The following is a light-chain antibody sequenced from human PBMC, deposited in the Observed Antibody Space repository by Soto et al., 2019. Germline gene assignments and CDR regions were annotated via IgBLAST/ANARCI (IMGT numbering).Light chain of an antibody. CDR1: SSNIGSYT. Sequence: QSVLTQPPSASGTPGQTVTISCSGSSSNIGSYTVNWYQQLPGAAPKLLIYINDQRPSGVPDRFSGSKSGTSASLAISGLQSEDEADYYCAAWDDSLTGVVFGGGTQLTVL. CDR3: AAWDDSLTGVV. V-gene: IGLV1-44*01. J-gene: IGLJ2*01. CDR2: IND.